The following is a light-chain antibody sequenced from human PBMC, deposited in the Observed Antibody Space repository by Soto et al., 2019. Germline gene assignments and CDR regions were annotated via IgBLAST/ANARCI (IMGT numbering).Light chain of an antibody. J-gene: IGKJ4*01. CDR2: GSY. CDR1: QSVNSN. Sequence: EIVMTQSPATVSVSPGERATLSCRASQSVNSNLAWFKQRPGQAPRLLIYGSYTRATGIPARFSGSGSGTEFTLTISSLQSEDFAVYYCQHYYSWPLTFGGGTKVEIK. CDR3: QHYYSWPLT. V-gene: IGKV3-15*01.